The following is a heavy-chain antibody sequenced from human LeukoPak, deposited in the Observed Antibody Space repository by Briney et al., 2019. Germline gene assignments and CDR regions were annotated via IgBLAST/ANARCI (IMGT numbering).Heavy chain of an antibody. CDR2: ISGSGGST. CDR3: AKGPGGVFDY. CDR1: GFTFSSYG. D-gene: IGHD3-16*01. V-gene: IGHV3-23*01. J-gene: IGHJ4*02. Sequence: PGGSLRLSCAASGFTFSSYGMHWVRQAPGKGLAWVSGISGSGGSTYYADSVKGRFTISRDNSKNTLYLQMNSLRAEDTAVYYCAKGPGGVFDYWGQGTLVTVSP.